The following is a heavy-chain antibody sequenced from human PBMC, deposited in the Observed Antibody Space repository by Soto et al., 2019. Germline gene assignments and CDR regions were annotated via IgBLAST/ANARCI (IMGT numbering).Heavy chain of an antibody. J-gene: IGHJ6*02. D-gene: IGHD6-6*01. Sequence: EVQLVESGGGLVQPGGSLRLSCAASGFTFSSYWMSWVRQAPGKGLEWVANIKQDGSEKYYVDSVKGRFTISRDNAKNSLYLQMNSLRAEDTAVYYCARDTDFGSSSPGYYYYGMDVWGQGTTVTVSS. CDR2: IKQDGSEK. CDR3: ARDTDFGSSSPGYYYYGMDV. V-gene: IGHV3-7*01. CDR1: GFTFSSYW.